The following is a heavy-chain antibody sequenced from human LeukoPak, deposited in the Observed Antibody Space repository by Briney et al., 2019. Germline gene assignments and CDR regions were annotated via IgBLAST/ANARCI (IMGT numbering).Heavy chain of an antibody. J-gene: IGHJ6*02. CDR2: INHSGST. D-gene: IGHD6-13*01. Sequence: PSETLSLTCAVYGGSFSGYYWSWIRQPPGKGLEWTGKINHSGSTNYNPSLKSRVTISVDTSKKQISLKLSSVTAADTAVYYCARGLESSSWYGEPLYYYYGMDVWGQGTTVTVSS. CDR1: GGSFSGYY. V-gene: IGHV4-34*01. CDR3: ARGLESSSWYGEPLYYYYGMDV.